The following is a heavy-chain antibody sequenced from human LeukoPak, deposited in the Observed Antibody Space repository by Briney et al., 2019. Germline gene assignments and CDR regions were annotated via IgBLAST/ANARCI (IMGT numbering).Heavy chain of an antibody. CDR2: IKGDGSSA. V-gene: IGHV3-74*01. Sequence: GGSLRLSCAASGLTFSTYWMHWVRQAPGKGLVWVSFIKGDGSSATYADSVKGRFTISRDNAKNTLYLQMNSLRAEDTAVYYCTRGSGGYYHEPPFGYWGQGTLVTVSS. CDR1: GLTFSTYW. D-gene: IGHD3-22*01. CDR3: TRGSGGYYHEPPFGY. J-gene: IGHJ4*02.